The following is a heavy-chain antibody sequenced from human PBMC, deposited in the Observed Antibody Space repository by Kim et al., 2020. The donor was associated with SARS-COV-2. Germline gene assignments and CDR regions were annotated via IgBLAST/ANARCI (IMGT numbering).Heavy chain of an antibody. J-gene: IGHJ4*02. Sequence: IYYADSVKARFTISRDNAKNSLYLQMNSLRDEDAAVYYCARDPGGLYYFDYWGQGTLVTVSS. D-gene: IGHD2-2*02. V-gene: IGHV3-21*06. CDR2: I. CDR3: ARDPGGLYYFDY.